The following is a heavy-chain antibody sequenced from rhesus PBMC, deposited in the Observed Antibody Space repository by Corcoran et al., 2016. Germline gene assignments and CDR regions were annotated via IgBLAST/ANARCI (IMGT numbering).Heavy chain of an antibody. D-gene: IGHD1-44*01. V-gene: IGHV4S11*01. CDR1: GGSLGSNY. Sequence: QVQLQESGPGLVKPLETLSLTCAVSGGSLGSNYWSWIRRPPGKGLEWIGSIYGTGSNTNYNPSRTSRVTLSGDTSKNQFSLKLSSVTAADTALYYCARGGGKRYWYFDLWGPGTPITISS. CDR3: ARGGGKRYWYFDL. J-gene: IGHJ2*01. CDR2: IYGTGSNT.